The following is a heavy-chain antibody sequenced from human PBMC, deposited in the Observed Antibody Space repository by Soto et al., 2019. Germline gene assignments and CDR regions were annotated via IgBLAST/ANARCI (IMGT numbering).Heavy chain of an antibody. CDR1: GYTFTSYG. Sequence: ASVKVSCKASGYTFTSYGISWVRQAPGQGLEWMGWISAYNGNTNYAQKLQGRVTMTTDTSTSTAYMELRSLRSDDTPVYYCARELEPSPLYYYDSSGYYSSWFDPWGQGTLVTVSS. D-gene: IGHD3-22*01. CDR2: ISAYNGNT. CDR3: ARELEPSPLYYYDSSGYYSSWFDP. V-gene: IGHV1-18*01. J-gene: IGHJ5*02.